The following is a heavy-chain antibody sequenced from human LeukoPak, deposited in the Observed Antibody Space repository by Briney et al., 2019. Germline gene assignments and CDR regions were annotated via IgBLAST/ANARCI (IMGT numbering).Heavy chain of an antibody. J-gene: IGHJ4*02. D-gene: IGHD6-13*01. CDR2: IRSSSNTI. CDR3: AKGLAAADDVDY. Sequence: GGSLRLSCAVSGFTFSNYGMNWVRQAPGKGLEWVSYIRSSSNTIYYADSVKGRFTISRDDAKNSLYLQMNSLRAEDTAVYYCAKGLAAADDVDYWGQGTLVTVSS. V-gene: IGHV3-48*01. CDR1: GFTFSNYG.